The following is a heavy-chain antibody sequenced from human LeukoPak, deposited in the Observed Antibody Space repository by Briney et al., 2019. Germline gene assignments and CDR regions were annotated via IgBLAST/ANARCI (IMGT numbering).Heavy chain of an antibody. Sequence: GSLRLSCVVSGFTFSTSAMCWVRQAPGKGLEWVSGISESGGSTYYADSVKGRFTSSRDNSKNTLYLQMNNLRAEDTAAYYCAKGSFWGQGTLVTVSS. J-gene: IGHJ4*02. V-gene: IGHV3-23*01. CDR3: AKGSF. CDR2: ISESGGST. D-gene: IGHD3-10*01. CDR1: GFTFSTSA.